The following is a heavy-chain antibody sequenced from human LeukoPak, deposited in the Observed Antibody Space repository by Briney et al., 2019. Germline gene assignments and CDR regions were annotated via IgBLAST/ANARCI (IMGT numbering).Heavy chain of an antibody. Sequence: GGSLRLSCEGSGFTLSSYAMNWVRQAPGKGLEWVSYISPSSTRIDYAASVRGRFTISRDNAKSSLYLQVNSLRAEDTAVYYCARMNYVSSGWGAPFDDWGQGTLVTVSS. CDR3: ARMNYVSSGWGAPFDD. CDR1: GFTLSSYA. D-gene: IGHD1-7*01. J-gene: IGHJ4*02. CDR2: ISPSSTRI. V-gene: IGHV3-48*04.